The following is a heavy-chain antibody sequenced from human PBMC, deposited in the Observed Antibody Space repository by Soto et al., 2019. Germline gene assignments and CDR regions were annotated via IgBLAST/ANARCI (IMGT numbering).Heavy chain of an antibody. V-gene: IGHV4-59*01. CDR2: IFHSGSA. D-gene: IGHD2-15*01. Sequence: SETLSLTCTVSGGSMRNVYWSWIRQPPGKRLEWIGFIFHSGSAKYNPSLKSRVTISIDTSKSQFSLGLDSVTAADTAVYFCARAHAPTLPFDYWGLGTLVTVSS. J-gene: IGHJ4*01. CDR3: ARAHAPTLPFDY. CDR1: GGSMRNVY.